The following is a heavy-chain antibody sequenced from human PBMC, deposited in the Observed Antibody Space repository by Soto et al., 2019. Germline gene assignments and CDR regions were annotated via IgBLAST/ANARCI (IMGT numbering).Heavy chain of an antibody. CDR2: IYPSDSDT. D-gene: IGHD1-1*01. CDR3: ARGGVSTRTFDY. CDR1: VYNFAGYW. Sequence: GESLKISCKGSVYNFAGYWFVWVRQMPGKGAELMGIIYPSDSDTRYRPSFQGQVTISADKSISSAYLQWSSLRASDTAMYHCARGGVSTRTFDYWGQGTPVPVSS. J-gene: IGHJ4*02. V-gene: IGHV5-51*01.